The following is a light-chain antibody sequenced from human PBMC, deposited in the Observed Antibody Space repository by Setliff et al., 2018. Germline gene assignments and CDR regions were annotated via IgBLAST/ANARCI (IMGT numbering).Light chain of an antibody. V-gene: IGLV2-14*01. CDR1: SSDVGGYDY. J-gene: IGLJ2*01. Sequence: QSVLTQPAAVSGSPGQSITISCTGTSSDVGGYDYVSWYQQHPGKAPKLMIYEVSKRPSGVSDRFSGSKSANTASLTISGLQTEDEADYYCLSYTSKTTHALFGGGTQRTVL. CDR3: LSYTSKTTHAL. CDR2: EVS.